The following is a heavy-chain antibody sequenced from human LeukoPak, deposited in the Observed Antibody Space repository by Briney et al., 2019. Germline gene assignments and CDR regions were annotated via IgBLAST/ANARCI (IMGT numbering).Heavy chain of an antibody. V-gene: IGHV1-2*06. CDR2: INSNSGDT. D-gene: IGHD2-21*02. J-gene: IGHJ4*02. CDR1: GYTFSGYY. CDR3: ARTPGVVTATGEFDY. Sequence: GASVKVSCKASGYTFSGYYMHWVRQAPGQGLEWMGRINSNSGDTNYALKFQGRVTMTRDTSISTGYMELSRLGSDDTAVYYCARTPGVVTATGEFDYWGQGTLVTVSS.